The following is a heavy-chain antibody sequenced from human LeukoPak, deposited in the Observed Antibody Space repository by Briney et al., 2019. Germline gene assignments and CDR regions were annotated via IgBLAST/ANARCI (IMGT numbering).Heavy chain of an antibody. CDR2: ISSSGKSV. V-gene: IGHV3-11*01. CDR1: GFTFNDYY. Sequence: PGGSLRLSCAASGFTFNDYYMSWIRQAPGKGLEWVSYISSSGKSVYYADSVKGRFTISRDNAKNSLFLQVNSLGTEDPAVYRIAKDSLPEEPKGHFDSWGQGTLVTVSS. CDR3: AKDSLPEEPKGHFDS. J-gene: IGHJ4*02. D-gene: IGHD1-14*01.